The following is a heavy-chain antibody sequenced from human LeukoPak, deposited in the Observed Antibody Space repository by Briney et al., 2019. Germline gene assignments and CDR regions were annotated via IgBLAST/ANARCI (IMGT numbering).Heavy chain of an antibody. CDR1: GFTFSDYY. CDR2: ISSSGSTI. D-gene: IGHD3-3*01. V-gene: IGHV3-11*04. J-gene: IGHJ6*02. CDR3: ARDFVPTFDFWGGYYTGYYYGMDV. Sequence: PGGSPRLSCAASGFTFSDYYMSWIRQAPGKGLEWVSYISSSGSTIYYADSVKGRFTISRDNAKNSLYLQMNSLRAEDTAVYYCARDFVPTFDFWGGYYTGYYYGMDVWGQGTTVTVSS.